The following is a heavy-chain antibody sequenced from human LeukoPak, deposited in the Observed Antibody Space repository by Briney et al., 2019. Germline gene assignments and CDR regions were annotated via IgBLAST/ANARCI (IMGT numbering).Heavy chain of an antibody. Sequence: PSETLSLTCTVSGVSINSDYWTWIRQSPGKGLEWIGYIYYSGSTNYNPSLKSRVTISVDTSKNQCSLKLSSVTAADTAVYYCARASYSYDINGWVPFDYWGQGTLVTVSS. D-gene: IGHD3-22*01. CDR1: GVSINSDY. J-gene: IGHJ4*02. CDR2: IYYSGST. CDR3: ARASYSYDINGWVPFDY. V-gene: IGHV4-59*01.